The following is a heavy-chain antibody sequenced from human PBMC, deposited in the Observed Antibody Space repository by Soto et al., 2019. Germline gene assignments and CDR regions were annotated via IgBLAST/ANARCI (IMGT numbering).Heavy chain of an antibody. CDR3: SRVRPNYDILTGYYIEPYYYSGMDV. V-gene: IGHV3-49*03. Sequence: PGGSLRLSCTASGFTFGDYTMSWFRQAPGTGLEWLGFIRRKAYGGTTEDAASVKGRFTISRDDSKNIAYLQMNSLKTEDTTVYYCSRVRPNYDILTGYYIEPYYYSGMDVWGQGTKVTVPS. J-gene: IGHJ6*02. D-gene: IGHD3-9*01. CDR1: GFTFGDYT. CDR2: IRRKAYGGTT.